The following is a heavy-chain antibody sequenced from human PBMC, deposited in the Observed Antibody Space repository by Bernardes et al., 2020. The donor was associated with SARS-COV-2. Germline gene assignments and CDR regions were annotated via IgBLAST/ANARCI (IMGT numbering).Heavy chain of an antibody. CDR2: FDPDDGDT. Sequence: VSRKVSGYTLIDLSLHWVRQAPGTGLEWLGGFDPDDGDTIYAQKFQGRVTMTEDTSTDTAYMELSSLRSEDTAVYYCATTSVFGVEPNWFDPWGQGTLVTVS. CDR3: ATTSVFGVEPNWFDP. D-gene: IGHD3-3*01. J-gene: IGHJ5*02. CDR1: GYTLIDLS. V-gene: IGHV1-24*01.